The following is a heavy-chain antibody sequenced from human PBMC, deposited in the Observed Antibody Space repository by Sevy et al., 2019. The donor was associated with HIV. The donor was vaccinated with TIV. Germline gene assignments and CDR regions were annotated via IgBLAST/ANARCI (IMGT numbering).Heavy chain of an antibody. CDR1: GFSFSSYA. CDR3: ARVYSVSNSECDVGDYFDH. V-gene: IGHV3-30-3*01. D-gene: IGHD2-21*01. J-gene: IGHJ4*02. Sequence: GGSLRLSCAASGFSFSSYAMHWVRQAPGKGLEWIAVISYNGNKKYNADSGKGGLTISRNNSKNTVLVQMNSLRVEDTAVYYGARVYSVSNSECDVGDYFDHWGQGTLVTVSS. CDR2: ISYNGNKK.